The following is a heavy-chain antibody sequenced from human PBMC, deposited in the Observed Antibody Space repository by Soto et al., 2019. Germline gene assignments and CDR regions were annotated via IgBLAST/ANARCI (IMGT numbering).Heavy chain of an antibody. CDR2: INHSGST. CDR1: GGSFSGYY. Sequence: QVQLQQWGAGLLKPSETLSLTCAVYGGSFSGYYWSWIRQPPGKGLEWIGEINHSGSTNYNPSLKSRVTISVDTSKNQFSLKLSSVTAADTAVYYCARGELRVATINLRGYYYYGMDVWGQGTTVTVSS. D-gene: IGHD5-12*01. J-gene: IGHJ6*02. V-gene: IGHV4-34*01. CDR3: ARGELRVATINLRGYYYYGMDV.